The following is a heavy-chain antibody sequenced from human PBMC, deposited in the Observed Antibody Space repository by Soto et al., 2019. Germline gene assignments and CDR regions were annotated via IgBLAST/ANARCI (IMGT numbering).Heavy chain of an antibody. CDR3: ARGDPSWVYYFDP. Sequence: TLSLTGPVSGFSVTSGSYYWSWIRQHPGKGLEWIGYIYYSGTTYYNPSVKSRVTISFATSGNHFSLKLTSVTAADTAVYYCARGDPSWVYYFDPWGQGTLVTVSS. CDR1: GFSVTSGSYY. D-gene: IGHD6-13*01. V-gene: IGHV4-31*03. J-gene: IGHJ5*02. CDR2: IYYSGTT.